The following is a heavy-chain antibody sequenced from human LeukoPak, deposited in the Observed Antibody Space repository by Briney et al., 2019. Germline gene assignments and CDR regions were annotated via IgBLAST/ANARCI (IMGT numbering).Heavy chain of an antibody. Sequence: SETLSLTCTVSGGSVNSGSYYWTWIRQPPGKGLEWIGYIYYSGSTNYSLSLKSRITISVDTSDNQFSLKLSSVTAADTAVYYCARMDYYDSSGYYSSRAFDIWGQGTMVTVSS. D-gene: IGHD3-22*01. J-gene: IGHJ3*02. CDR2: IYYSGST. V-gene: IGHV4-61*01. CDR1: GGSVNSGSYY. CDR3: ARMDYYDSSGYYSSRAFDI.